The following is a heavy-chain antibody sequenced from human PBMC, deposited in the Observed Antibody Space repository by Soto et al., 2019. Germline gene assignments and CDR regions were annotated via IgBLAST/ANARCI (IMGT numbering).Heavy chain of an antibody. D-gene: IGHD2-2*01. CDR3: AHKSEAAMDHTRFDY. CDR1: GFSLSTSGVG. V-gene: IGHV2-5*01. J-gene: IGHJ4*02. Sequence: QITLKESGPTLVKPTQTLTLTCTFSGFSLSTSGVGVGWIRQPPGKALEWLALIYWNDDKRYSPSLKSRLTITKDNSKNQVVLTMTNMDPVDTATYYCAHKSEAAMDHTRFDYWGQGTLVTVSS. CDR2: IYWNDDK.